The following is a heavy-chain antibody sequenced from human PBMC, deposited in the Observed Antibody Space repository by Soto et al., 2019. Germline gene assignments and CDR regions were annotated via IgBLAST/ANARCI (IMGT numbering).Heavy chain of an antibody. V-gene: IGHV3-48*03. Sequence: GRGLEWVSYISDDGASIYYADSLKGRFTISRDNAKNSLSLQMNNLRAEDTAVFFFSSRIRHTRLSSGLGIPAEPLSDL. D-gene: IGHD3-9*01. CDR2: ISDDGASI. J-gene: IGHJ2*01. CDR3: SSRIRHTRLSSGLGIPAEPLSDL.